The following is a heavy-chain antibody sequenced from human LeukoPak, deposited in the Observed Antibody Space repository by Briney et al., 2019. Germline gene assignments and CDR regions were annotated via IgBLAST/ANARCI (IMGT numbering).Heavy chain of an antibody. CDR1: GFIFTSYE. CDR3: ARLSMVRGGDFDF. D-gene: IGHD3-10*01. CDR2: ISTSGTTM. J-gene: IGHJ4*02. Sequence: QTGGSLRLSCAASGFIFTSYEMEWVRQAPGQGLEWVSYISTSGTTMYYADSVKGRFTISRDNAKSSVYLQMNSLRAEDTAVYYCARLSMVRGGDFDFWGQGTLVTVSS. V-gene: IGHV3-48*03.